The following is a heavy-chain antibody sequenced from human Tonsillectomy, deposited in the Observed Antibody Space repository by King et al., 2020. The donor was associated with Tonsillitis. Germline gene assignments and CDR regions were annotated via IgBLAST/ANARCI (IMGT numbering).Heavy chain of an antibody. CDR1: GGSISNSSYY. CDR2: IFRTGST. J-gene: IGHJ4*02. Sequence: QLQESGPGLVKPSETLSLTCTVSGGSISNSSYYWSWIRQPPGKGLEWIGSIFRTGSTFHNPSLKSPVFMSVDKSKNQFSLRLSSVTAADTAVYYCARLYDYGGQGVYCDYWGQGTLVIVAA. D-gene: IGHD4-23*01. V-gene: IGHV4-39*01. CDR3: ARLYDYGGQGVYCDY.